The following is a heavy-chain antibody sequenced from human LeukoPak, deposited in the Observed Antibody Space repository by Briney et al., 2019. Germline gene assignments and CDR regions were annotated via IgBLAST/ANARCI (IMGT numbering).Heavy chain of an antibody. CDR2: IIPIFGTA. V-gene: IGHV1-69*13. D-gene: IGHD4-11*01. CDR3: ASYAPYSNTYFDY. J-gene: IGHJ4*02. Sequence: ASVKVSCKASGYTFTSYAISWVRQAPGQGLEWMGGIIPIFGTANYAQKFQGRVTITADESTSTAYMELSSLRSEDTAVYYCASYAPYSNTYFDYWGQGTLVTVSS. CDR1: GYTFTSYA.